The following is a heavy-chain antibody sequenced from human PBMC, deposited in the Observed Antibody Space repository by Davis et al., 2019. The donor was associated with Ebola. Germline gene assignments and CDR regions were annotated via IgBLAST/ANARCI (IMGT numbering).Heavy chain of an antibody. CDR2: ISYDESNK. J-gene: IGHJ4*02. CDR1: GLTFSTYV. CDR3: ARRADY. V-gene: IGHV3-30*03. Sequence: GGSLRLSCAASGLTFSTYVMYWVRQAPGKGLEWVAVISYDESNKYYADSVKGRFTISRDNAKNSLYLQMNSLRAEDTAVYYCARRADYWGQGTLVTVSS.